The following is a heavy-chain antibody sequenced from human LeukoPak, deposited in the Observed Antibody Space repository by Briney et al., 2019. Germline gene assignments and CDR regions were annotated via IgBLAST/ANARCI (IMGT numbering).Heavy chain of an antibody. J-gene: IGHJ4*02. V-gene: IGHV3-53*04. Sequence: GGSLRLSCAASGFTVSTNYMSWVRQAPGKGLEWVSTIYRGGDTYYADSVKGRFTISGPNSRNALYLQMNSLRSEDTAVYYCARESSVSGWYIYWGQGTLVTVSS. CDR3: ARESSVSGWYIY. D-gene: IGHD6-19*01. CDR1: GFTVSTNY. CDR2: IYRGGDT.